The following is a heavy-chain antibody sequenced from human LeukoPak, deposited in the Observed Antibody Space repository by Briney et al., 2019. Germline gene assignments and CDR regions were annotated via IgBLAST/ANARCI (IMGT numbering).Heavy chain of an antibody. CDR2: ISGSGGST. CDR1: GFTFSSYA. Sequence: GGSLRLSCAASGFTFSSYAMGWVRQAPGKGLEWVSAISGSGGSTYYADSVKGRFTISRDNSKNTLYLQMNSLRAEDTAVYYCATDIVLVPTANTGFDYWGQGTLVTVSS. CDR3: ATDIVLVPTANTGFDY. J-gene: IGHJ4*02. D-gene: IGHD2-2*01. V-gene: IGHV3-23*01.